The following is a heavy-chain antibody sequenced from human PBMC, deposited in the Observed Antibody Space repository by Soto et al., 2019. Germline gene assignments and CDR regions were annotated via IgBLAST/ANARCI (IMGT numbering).Heavy chain of an antibody. CDR3: ATENKNWELLY. D-gene: IGHD1-26*01. CDR2: INQDGTEK. J-gene: IGHJ4*02. CDR1: AYMFSSYW. V-gene: IGHV3-7*05. Sequence: PGGSLRLSCAAPAYMFSSYWMSWVRQAPGKGLEWVANINQDGTEKNYVDSVKGRFTISRDNAKDSVFLQMNSLRAEDTAVYYCATENKNWELLYWGQGTLVTVSS.